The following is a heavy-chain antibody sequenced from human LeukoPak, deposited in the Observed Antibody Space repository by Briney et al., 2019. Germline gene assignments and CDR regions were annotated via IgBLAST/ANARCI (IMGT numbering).Heavy chain of an antibody. V-gene: IGHV4-38-2*02. CDR1: GYSISSGYY. CDR2: IYHSGST. D-gene: IGHD3-10*01. Sequence: SETLSLTCTVSGYSISSGYYWGWIRQPPGKGLEWIGSIYHSGSTYYNPSLKSRVTKSVDTSKNQFSLKLSSVTAADTAVYYCARNRASWYYGSGSYLNGWFDPWGQGTLVTVSS. CDR3: ARNRASWYYGSGSYLNGWFDP. J-gene: IGHJ5*02.